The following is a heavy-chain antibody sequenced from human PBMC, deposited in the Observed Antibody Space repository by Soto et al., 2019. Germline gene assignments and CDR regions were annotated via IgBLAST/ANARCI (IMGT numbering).Heavy chain of an antibody. Sequence: SETLSLTCTVSGGSISSGGYYWSWIRQHPGKGLEWIGYIYYSGRTYYNPSLKSRVTISVDRSKNQFSLKLSSVTAADTAVYYCARVFRSGDFDYWGQGTLVTVSS. J-gene: IGHJ4*02. CDR2: IYYSGRT. V-gene: IGHV4-31*03. CDR1: GGSISSGGYY. CDR3: ARVFRSGDFDY. D-gene: IGHD3-3*01.